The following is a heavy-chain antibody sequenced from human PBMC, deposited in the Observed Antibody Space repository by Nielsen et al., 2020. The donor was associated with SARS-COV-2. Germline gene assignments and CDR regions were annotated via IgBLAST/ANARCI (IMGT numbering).Heavy chain of an antibody. Sequence: GESLKISCAASGFTFSSYDMHWVRQATGKGLEWVSAIGTAGDTYYPGSVKGRFTISRENAKNSLYLQMNSLRAGDTAVYYCARVWRTAAAGTYYYYGMDVWGQGTTVTVSS. D-gene: IGHD6-13*01. CDR2: IGTAGDT. V-gene: IGHV3-13*04. CDR1: GFTFSSYD. J-gene: IGHJ6*02. CDR3: ARVWRTAAAGTYYYYGMDV.